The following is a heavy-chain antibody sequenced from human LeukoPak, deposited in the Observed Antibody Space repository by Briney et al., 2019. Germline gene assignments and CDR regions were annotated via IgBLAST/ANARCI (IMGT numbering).Heavy chain of an antibody. CDR1: GFTFSRYG. Sequence: PGGSLRLSCAVSGFTFSRYGMSWVRQAPGRGLEWVSIISASGDSTQYADSVKGRFTISRDNSKNTLYLHMNSLRAEDTAVYYCAKTGNPATGDYWGQGTLVTVSS. V-gene: IGHV3-23*01. CDR3: AKTGNPATGDY. CDR2: ISASGDST. D-gene: IGHD1-1*01. J-gene: IGHJ4*02.